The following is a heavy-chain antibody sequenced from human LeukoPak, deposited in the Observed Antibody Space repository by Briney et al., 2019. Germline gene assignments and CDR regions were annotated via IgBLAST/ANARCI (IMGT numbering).Heavy chain of an antibody. D-gene: IGHD3-9*01. CDR3: ARALRYFDWSKPFDP. V-gene: IGHV4-31*03. CDR1: GGSISSGGYY. Sequence: SETLSLTCTVSGGSISSGGYYWSWIRQHPGKGLEWIGYIYYSGSTYYNPSLKSRVTISVDTSKNQFSLKLSSVTAADTAVYSCARALRYFDWSKPFDPWGQGTLVTVSS. CDR2: IYYSGST. J-gene: IGHJ5*02.